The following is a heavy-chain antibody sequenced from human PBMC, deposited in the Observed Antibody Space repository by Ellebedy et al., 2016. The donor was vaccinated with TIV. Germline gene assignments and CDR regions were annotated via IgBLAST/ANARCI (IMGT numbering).Heavy chain of an antibody. CDR1: GYSISSGYY. Sequence: SETLSLTCTVSGYSISSGYYWGWIRQPPGKGLEWIGSIYHSGSTYYNPSLKRRVTISVYRSKNQLSLKVTSVTAADTAVYYCATFRNLDAFDIWGQGTMVTVSS. CDR3: ATFRNLDAFDI. V-gene: IGHV4-38-2*02. CDR2: IYHSGST. J-gene: IGHJ3*02.